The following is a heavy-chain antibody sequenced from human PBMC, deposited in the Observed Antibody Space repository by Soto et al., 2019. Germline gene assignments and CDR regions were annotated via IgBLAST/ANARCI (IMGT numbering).Heavy chain of an antibody. CDR2: ITPILGVV. Sequence: QVQLAQSGAEVRKPGSSVNVSCKTSGSTFSGYTVNWVRQAPGQGLEWMGRITPILGVVNYAQKFQGRVTITADSSTTTVYMKMSSLRSEDTAVYFCARGHYGDYHSYWYFDFWGRGTLVSVTS. D-gene: IGHD4-17*01. J-gene: IGHJ2*01. V-gene: IGHV1-69*02. CDR3: ARGHYGDYHSYWYFDF. CDR1: GSTFSGYT.